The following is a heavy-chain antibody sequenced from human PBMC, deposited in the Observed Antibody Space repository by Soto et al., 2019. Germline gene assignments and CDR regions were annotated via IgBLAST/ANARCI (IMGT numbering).Heavy chain of an antibody. D-gene: IGHD6-19*01. Sequence: EVQLLESGGGLVQPGGSLRLSCAASGFTFSSYAMSWVRQAPGKGLEWVSAISGSGGSTYYADSVKGRFTFTRDNSKNTRYLQMNSLRAEDTAVYDCARRSSCWYFDYWGQGTLVTVSS. V-gene: IGHV3-23*01. CDR2: ISGSGGST. J-gene: IGHJ4*02. CDR1: GFTFSSYA. CDR3: ARRSSCWYFDY.